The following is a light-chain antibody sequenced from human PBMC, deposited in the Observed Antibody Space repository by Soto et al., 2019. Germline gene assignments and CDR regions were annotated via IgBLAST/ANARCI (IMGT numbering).Light chain of an antibody. CDR1: QSVSRS. V-gene: IGKV3-20*01. CDR3: QQYSSSPPLT. CDR2: GAS. Sequence: EIVLTQSPGTLSLSPGERATLSCRASQSVSRSLAWYQQKPGQAPRLLIYGASSRATGIPDRFSGSGSGTDFTLTISRLEPEDFAVYYCQQYSSSPPLTFGGGTKLDIK. J-gene: IGKJ4*01.